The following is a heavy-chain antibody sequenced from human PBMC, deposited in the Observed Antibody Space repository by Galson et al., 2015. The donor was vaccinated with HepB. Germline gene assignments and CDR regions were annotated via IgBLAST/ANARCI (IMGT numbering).Heavy chain of an antibody. CDR1: GYTFTNYY. Sequence: SAKVSCKVSGYTFTNYYINWVRQAHGQGLEWIEVSNPSLGTTTYAQKFQGRVTMTRDTSTSTVYMELSSLRSEDTAVYYCARVGVVVRGSIGLCGLDVWGQGTTVTVSS. J-gene: IGHJ6*02. V-gene: IGHV1-46*01. D-gene: IGHD3-10*01. CDR3: ARVGVVVRGSIGLCGLDV. CDR2: SNPSLGTT.